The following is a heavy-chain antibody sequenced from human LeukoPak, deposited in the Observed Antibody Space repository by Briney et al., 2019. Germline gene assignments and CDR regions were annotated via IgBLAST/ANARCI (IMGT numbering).Heavy chain of an antibody. Sequence: ASVKVSCKASGYTFTSYAMNWVRQAPGQGLEWMGWINTNTGNPTYAQGFTGRFVFSLDTSVSTAYLQISSLKAEDTAVYYCARLHSSGWYSYRTFNYWGQGTLVTVSS. D-gene: IGHD6-19*01. CDR2: INTNTGNP. CDR1: GYTFTSYA. J-gene: IGHJ4*02. V-gene: IGHV7-4-1*02. CDR3: ARLHSSGWYSYRTFNY.